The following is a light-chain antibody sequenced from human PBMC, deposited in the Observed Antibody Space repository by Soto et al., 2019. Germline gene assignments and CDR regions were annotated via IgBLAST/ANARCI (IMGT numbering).Light chain of an antibody. CDR1: QSVRSN. CDR3: PQYNIWLT. V-gene: IGKV3-15*01. Sequence: EIGMTQSPATLSVSPGERATLSCRASQSVRSNLAWYQQKPGQALRLLIYGASTRATGITARFSGSGSGTEFTLTISSLQSEDFALYYCPQYNIWLTFGGGTKVEIK. CDR2: GAS. J-gene: IGKJ4*01.